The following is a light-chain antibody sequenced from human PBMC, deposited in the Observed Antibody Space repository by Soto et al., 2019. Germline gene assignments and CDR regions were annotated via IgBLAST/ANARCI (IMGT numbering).Light chain of an antibody. V-gene: IGLV2-14*01. J-gene: IGLJ2*01. CDR3: SSYTSSSTLV. CDR1: SSDVGGYNY. Sequence: QSVLTRPASVSGSPGQSITISCTGTSSDVGGYNYVSWYQQHPGKAPKLMIYEVSNRPSGVSNRFSGSKSGNTAPLTISGLQAEDEADYYCSSYTSSSTLVFGGGTQLTVL. CDR2: EVS.